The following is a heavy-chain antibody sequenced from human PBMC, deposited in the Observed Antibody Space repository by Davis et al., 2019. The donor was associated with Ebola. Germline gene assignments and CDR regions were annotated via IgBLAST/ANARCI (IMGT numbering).Heavy chain of an antibody. CDR3: VRGWGRSGLDV. Sequence: HSQTLSLTCAISGDSVSSGSWNWIRQSPSRGLEWLGRTYYSSRWYNDYAVSMKSRSTINPDTSKNQFSLHLNSVTPEDTAVYYCVRGWGRSGLDVWGQGTTVTVSS. CDR2: TYYSSRWYN. V-gene: IGHV6-1*01. D-gene: IGHD3-16*01. J-gene: IGHJ6*02. CDR1: GDSVSSGS.